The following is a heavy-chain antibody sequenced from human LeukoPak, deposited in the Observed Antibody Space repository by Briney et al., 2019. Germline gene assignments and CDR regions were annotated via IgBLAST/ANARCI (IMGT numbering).Heavy chain of an antibody. CDR2: IYHSGST. D-gene: IGHD3-9*01. CDR3: AGVGYEILAGPYYFDY. Sequence: SETLSLTCAVSGYSISSGYYWGWIRQPPGKGLEWIGRIYHSGSTYYNPSLKSRVTISVDTSKNQFSLKLSSVTAADTAVYSGAGVGYEILAGPYYFDYWGQGTLVTVSS. J-gene: IGHJ4*02. V-gene: IGHV4-38-2*01. CDR1: GYSISSGYY.